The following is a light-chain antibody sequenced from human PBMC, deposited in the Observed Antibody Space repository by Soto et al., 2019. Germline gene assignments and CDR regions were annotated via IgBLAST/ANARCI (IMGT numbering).Light chain of an antibody. CDR2: YDS. V-gene: IGLV3-21*04. Sequence: SYELTQPPSVSVAPGKTARITCGGNNFGSKSVHWYQQKPGQPPVLVIYYDSDRPSGIPERFSGSNSGNTATLTISRVEAGDEADYYCQVWDSSSDPRGVFGTGTKVTVL. CDR1: NFGSKS. CDR3: QVWDSSSDPRGV. J-gene: IGLJ1*01.